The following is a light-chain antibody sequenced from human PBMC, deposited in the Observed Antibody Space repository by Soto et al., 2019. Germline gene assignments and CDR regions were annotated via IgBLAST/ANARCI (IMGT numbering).Light chain of an antibody. CDR2: GAS. V-gene: IGKV3-15*01. CDR1: QSVSSN. CDR3: QQYYTWPSWT. J-gene: IGKJ1*01. Sequence: EIVMTQSPATLSVSPGERATLSCRASQSVSSNLAWYQQKPGQAPRLLISGASTRATGIPARFSGSGSGTEFTLTISSLQSEDFAVYHCQQYYTWPSWTFGQGTKVEIK.